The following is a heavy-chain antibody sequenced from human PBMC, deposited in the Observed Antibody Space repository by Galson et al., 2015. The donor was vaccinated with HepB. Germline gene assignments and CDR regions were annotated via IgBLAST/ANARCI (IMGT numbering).Heavy chain of an antibody. CDR3: AKAREAVAGESFDY. V-gene: IGHV3-23*01. J-gene: IGHJ4*02. Sequence: SLRLSCAAPGFTFSTYAMSWVRQAPGKGLEWVSGISDSGGSTSYADSVKGRFTISRDNSKNTLYLQVNSLRAEDTGVYYCAKAREAVAGESFDYWGQGTLVTVSS. D-gene: IGHD6-19*01. CDR1: GFTFSTYA. CDR2: ISDSGGST.